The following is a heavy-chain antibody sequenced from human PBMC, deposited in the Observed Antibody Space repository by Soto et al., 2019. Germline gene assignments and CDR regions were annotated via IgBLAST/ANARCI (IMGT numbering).Heavy chain of an antibody. D-gene: IGHD3-10*01. Sequence: VGSLRLSCAASRCTLRSCSMQFVRMASGRGQGWVAGISYAGWNKLHSASVKGPFANSRDNSKNTLYLQRSSLRVEDTAVYHCAKGLYYYGSGSHGMDVWGQGTTVTV. J-gene: IGHJ6*02. CDR1: RCTLRSCS. V-gene: IGHV3-30*18. CDR2: ISYAGWNK. CDR3: AKGLYYYGSGSHGMDV.